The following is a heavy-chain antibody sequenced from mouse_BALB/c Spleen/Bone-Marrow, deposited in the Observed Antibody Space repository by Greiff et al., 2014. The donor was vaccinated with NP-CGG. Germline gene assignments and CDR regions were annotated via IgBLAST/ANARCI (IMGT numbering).Heavy chain of an antibody. V-gene: IGHV1-15*01. D-gene: IGHD2-2*01. J-gene: IGHJ4*01. CDR2: IDPETGGT. Sequence: VQLQQSGAELVRPGASVTLSCKASGYKFTDYEMHWVKQTPVHGLEWIGSIDPETGGTAYNQNFKGKATLTADRSSTTAYMELRSLTSEDSAVYYCTREGIYFGYDVPMDYRGQGPSVTVSS. CDR1: GYKFTDYE. CDR3: TREGIYFGYDVPMDY.